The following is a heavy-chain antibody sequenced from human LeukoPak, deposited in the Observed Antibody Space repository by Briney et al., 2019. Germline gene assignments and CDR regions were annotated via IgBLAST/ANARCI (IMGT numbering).Heavy chain of an antibody. CDR1: GFTFSSYW. V-gene: IGHV3-7*01. CDR2: IKQDESEK. CDR3: ARDGITIFGVVSNDY. J-gene: IGHJ4*02. Sequence: GGSLRLSCAASGFTFSSYWMSWVRQAPGKGLEWVANIKQDESEKYYVDSVKGRFTISRDNAKNSLYLQMNSLRAEDTAVYYCARDGITIFGVVSNDYWGQGTLVTVSS. D-gene: IGHD3-3*01.